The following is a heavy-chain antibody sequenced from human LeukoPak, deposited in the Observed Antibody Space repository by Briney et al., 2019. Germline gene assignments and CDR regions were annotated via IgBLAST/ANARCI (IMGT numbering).Heavy chain of an antibody. J-gene: IGHJ4*02. CDR1: EFTFSNYA. V-gene: IGHV3-23*01. CDR2: ITDTGGDT. CDR3: AVYCSRTTCRFDY. D-gene: IGHD2-2*01. Sequence: GGSLRLSCVASEFTFSNYAMNWVRQAPGKGLEWVSIITDTGGDTKYAGSVKGRFTISRDNAKNSLYLQMNSLRAEDTALYYCAVYCSRTTCRFDYWGRGTLVTVSS.